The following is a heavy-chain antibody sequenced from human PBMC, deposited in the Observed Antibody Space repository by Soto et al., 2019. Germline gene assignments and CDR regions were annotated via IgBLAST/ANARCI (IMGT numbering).Heavy chain of an antibody. CDR3: ARGPYGYDDAFDI. D-gene: IGHD5-18*01. CDR2: TYYRSKWYN. V-gene: IGHV6-1*01. CDR1: GDSVSSNSAA. Sequence: PSQTLSLTCAISGDSVSSNSAAWNCIRQSPSRGLEWLGRTYYRSKWYNDYAVSVKSRITINPDTSKNQFSLQLSSVTPEDTAVYYCARGPYGYDDAFDIWGQGTMVTVSS. J-gene: IGHJ3*02.